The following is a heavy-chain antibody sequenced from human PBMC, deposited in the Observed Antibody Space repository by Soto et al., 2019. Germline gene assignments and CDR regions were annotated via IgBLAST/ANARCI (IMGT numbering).Heavy chain of an antibody. Sequence: SVKVSCKASGGTFSSYAISWVRQAPGQGLEWMGGTIPIFGTANYAQKFQGRVTITADKSTSTAYMELSSLRSEDTAVYYCARGADSGSSGGGFDYWGQGTLVTVSS. V-gene: IGHV1-69*06. CDR3: ARGADSGSSGGGFDY. CDR1: GGTFSSYA. J-gene: IGHJ4*02. D-gene: IGHD1-26*01. CDR2: TIPIFGTA.